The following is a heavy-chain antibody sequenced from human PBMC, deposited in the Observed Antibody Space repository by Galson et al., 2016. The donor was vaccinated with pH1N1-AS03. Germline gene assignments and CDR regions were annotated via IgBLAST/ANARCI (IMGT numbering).Heavy chain of an antibody. D-gene: IGHD6-13*01. CDR2: INQDGSAV. J-gene: IGHJ4*02. V-gene: IGHV3-7*03. CDR3: TRGGYSSTWYWVY. CDR1: GFSFSSYW. Sequence: SLRLSCAASGFSFSSYWMTWVRLTPGKGLEWVANINQDGSAVHYVDSVKGRFTISRDNAKNSLSLQMNSLRDEDTAVYYCTRGGYSSTWYWVYWCQGTLVTVSS.